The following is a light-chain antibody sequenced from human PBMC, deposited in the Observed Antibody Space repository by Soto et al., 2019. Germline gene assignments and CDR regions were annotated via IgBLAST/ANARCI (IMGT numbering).Light chain of an antibody. J-gene: IGKJ4*01. V-gene: IGKV3-11*01. Sequence: EIVLTQSRATLSLSPGERATLSCRASQSVSSYLAWYQQKPGQAPRLLIYDASNRATGIPTRFSGSGSGTDFTLTISTLEPEDFAVYYCQQRSNWPFTFGGGTKVEIK. CDR1: QSVSSY. CDR3: QQRSNWPFT. CDR2: DAS.